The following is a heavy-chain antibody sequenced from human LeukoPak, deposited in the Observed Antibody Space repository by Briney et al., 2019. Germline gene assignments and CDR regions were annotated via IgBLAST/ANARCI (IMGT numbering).Heavy chain of an antibody. V-gene: IGHV3-49*04. Sequence: QPGRSLRLSCTASGFTFGDYALNWVRQARGKGLEWVGFIRSNAYGRTTEYAASVQGRFTISRDNSNSIAYLQMNSLKTEDTAVYYCSRAQTEAGAKYYFDYWGQGTLVTVSS. CDR3: SRAQTEAGAKYYFDY. J-gene: IGHJ4*02. CDR2: IRSNAYGRTT. CDR1: GFTFGDYA.